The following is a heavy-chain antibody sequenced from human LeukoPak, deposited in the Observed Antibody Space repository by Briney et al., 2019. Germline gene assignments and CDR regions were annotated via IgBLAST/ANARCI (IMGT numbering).Heavy chain of an antibody. CDR2: ISAYNGNT. CDR3: ARSEMKPSIAARQNTKSATDY. D-gene: IGHD6-6*01. Sequence: ASVKVSCKASGYTFTSYGISWVRQAPGQGLEWMGWISAYNGNTNYAQKLQGRVTMTTDTSTSTAYMELRSLRSDDTAVYYCARSEMKPSIAARQNTKSATDYWGQGTLVTVSS. CDR1: GYTFTSYG. V-gene: IGHV1-18*01. J-gene: IGHJ4*02.